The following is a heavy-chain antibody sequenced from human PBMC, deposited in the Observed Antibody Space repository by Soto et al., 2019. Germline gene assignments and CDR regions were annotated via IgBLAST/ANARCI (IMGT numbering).Heavy chain of an antibody. V-gene: IGHV4-30-4*01. CDR3: ARAGGEQLVPYYFDY. D-gene: IGHD6-6*01. CDR1: GGSISSGDYY. CDR2: IYYSGST. Sequence: PSETLSLTCTVSGGSISSGDYYRSWIRQPPGKGLEWIGYIYYSGSTYYNPSLKSRVTISVDTSKNQFSLKLSSVTAADTAVYYCARAGGEQLVPYYFDYWGQGTLVTVSS. J-gene: IGHJ4*02.